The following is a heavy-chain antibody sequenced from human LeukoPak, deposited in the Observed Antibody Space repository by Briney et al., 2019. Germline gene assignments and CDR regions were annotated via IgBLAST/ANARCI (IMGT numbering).Heavy chain of an antibody. D-gene: IGHD1-26*01. CDR2: IYYSGST. CDR3: ARGTGPQWELLPNY. CDR1: GGSNSSGGYY. J-gene: IGHJ4*02. Sequence: PSETLSLTCTVSGGSNSSGGYYRSWIRQHPGKGLEWIGYIYYSGSTYYNPSLKSRVTISVDTSKNQFSLKLSSVTAADTAVYYCARGTGPQWELLPNYWGQGTLVTVSS. V-gene: IGHV4-31*03.